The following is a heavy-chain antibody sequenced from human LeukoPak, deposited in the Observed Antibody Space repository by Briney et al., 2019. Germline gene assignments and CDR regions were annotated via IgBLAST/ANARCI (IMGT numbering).Heavy chain of an antibody. V-gene: IGHV1-24*01. CDR3: ATAMITFGGVIVHPRAFDY. CDR2: FDPEDGET. CDR1: GYTLTELS. J-gene: IGHJ4*02. Sequence: AASVKVSCKVSGYTLTELSMHWVRQAPGKGLEWMGGFDPEDGETIYAQKFQGRVTMTEDTSTDTAYMELSSLRSEDTAVYYCATAMITFGGVIVHPRAFDYWGQGTLVTVSS. D-gene: IGHD3-16*02.